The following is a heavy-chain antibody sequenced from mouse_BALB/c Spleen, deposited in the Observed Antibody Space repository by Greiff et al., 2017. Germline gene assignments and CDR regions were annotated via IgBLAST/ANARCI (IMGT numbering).Heavy chain of an antibody. CDR2: IDPANGNT. CDR3: ARWLLYYYAMDY. CDR1: GFNIKDNY. J-gene: IGHJ4*01. Sequence: VQLQQSGAELVKPGASVKLSCTASGFNIKDNYMHWVKQRPEQGLEWIGRIDPANGNTKYDPKFQGKATITADTSSNTAYLQLSSLTSEDTAVYYCARWLLYYYAMDYWGQGTSVTVSS. V-gene: IGHV14-3*02. D-gene: IGHD2-3*01.